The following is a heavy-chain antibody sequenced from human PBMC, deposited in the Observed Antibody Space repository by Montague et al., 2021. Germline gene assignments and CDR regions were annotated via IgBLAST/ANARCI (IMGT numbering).Heavy chain of an antibody. V-gene: IGHV4-4*07. CDR1: GEPISGCF. Sequence: SETLSLTCSVSGEPISGCFWNWIRQPPGKGLEWIGPVFSSGGTDYNPSLKSRVAMSVDTSKNQVSLKVNSVTAADTAVYYCARGGVDAPAGLDYWGRGTLVTVSS. CDR2: VFSSGGT. J-gene: IGHJ4*02. D-gene: IGHD2-15*01. CDR3: ARGGVDAPAGLDY.